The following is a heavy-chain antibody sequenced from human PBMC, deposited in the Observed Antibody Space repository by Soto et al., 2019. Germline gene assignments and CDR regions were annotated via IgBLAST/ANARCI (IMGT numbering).Heavy chain of an antibody. D-gene: IGHD2-8*01. CDR1: GYTFNTHW. CDR2: IYPGDSDT. V-gene: IGHV5-51*03. Sequence: EVQLVQSARELRKPGESVKISCKGSGYTFNTHWIAWVRQMPGKGLEWMGIIYPGDSDTRYSPSFQGQITISADTSISTAYLQWSSLKASDSAMYYCARRDGTMAFFDLWGRCNLVTVSS. J-gene: IGHJ2*01. CDR3: ARRDGTMAFFDL.